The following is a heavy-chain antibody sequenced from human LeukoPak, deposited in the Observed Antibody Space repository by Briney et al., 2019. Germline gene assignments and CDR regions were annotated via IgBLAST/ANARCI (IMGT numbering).Heavy chain of an antibody. CDR2: ISGSSGNT. Sequence: PGGSLRLSCAASGFTFNTYAMSWVRQAPGKGLEWVSAISGSSGNTYYADSVKGRFTFSRDNAKNSLYLQMNSLRAEDTAVYYCARAGGYCSGGSCYHLDYWGQGTLVTVSS. V-gene: IGHV3-23*01. D-gene: IGHD2-15*01. CDR1: GFTFNTYA. J-gene: IGHJ4*02. CDR3: ARAGGYCSGGSCYHLDY.